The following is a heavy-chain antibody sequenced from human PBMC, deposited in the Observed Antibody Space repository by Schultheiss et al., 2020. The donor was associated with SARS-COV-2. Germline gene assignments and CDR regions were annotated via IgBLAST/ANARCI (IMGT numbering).Heavy chain of an antibody. D-gene: IGHD3-9*01. CDR1: GFTFSSYT. Sequence: GGSLRLSCAASGFTFSSYTMNWVRQAPGKGLEWVSTIGVTSDTYYADSVKGRFTISRDNSKNTLYLQMNSLRAEDTAVYYCASDILTGYCFDYWGQGTLVTVSS. V-gene: IGHV3-23*01. J-gene: IGHJ4*02. CDR2: IGVTSDT. CDR3: ASDILTGYCFDY.